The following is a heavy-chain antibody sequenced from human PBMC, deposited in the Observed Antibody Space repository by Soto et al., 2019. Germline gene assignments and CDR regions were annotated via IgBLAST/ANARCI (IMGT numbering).Heavy chain of an antibody. CDR2: IKSKSDGGTT. CDR1: GFTFSDSW. J-gene: IGHJ5*02. D-gene: IGHD2-15*01. CDR3: TTDLWRIAVVVGSTGYFNP. V-gene: IGHV3-15*01. Sequence: GGSLRLSCAASGFTFSDSWMSWVRQAPGKVLDWVGRIKSKSDGGTTEYAAPVRGRFTTSRDDSKNTLYLQMNSLKTEDTAVYYCTTDLWRIAVVVGSTGYFNPWGQGTPVTVSS.